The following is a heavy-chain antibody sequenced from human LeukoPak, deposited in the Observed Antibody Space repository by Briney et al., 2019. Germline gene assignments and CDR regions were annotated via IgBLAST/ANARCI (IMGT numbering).Heavy chain of an antibody. CDR1: GGSVSSGNYY. Sequence: PSETLSLTCTVSGGSVSSGNYYWSWIRQPPGKGLEWIGFMSNSGHTDSNASLKSRVTISVDTSKNQFSLKLKSVTAADTAVYYCARVSVAGTEPDYWGQGTLVTVSS. CDR2: MSNSGHT. J-gene: IGHJ4*02. V-gene: IGHV4-61*01. D-gene: IGHD6-13*01. CDR3: ARVSVAGTEPDY.